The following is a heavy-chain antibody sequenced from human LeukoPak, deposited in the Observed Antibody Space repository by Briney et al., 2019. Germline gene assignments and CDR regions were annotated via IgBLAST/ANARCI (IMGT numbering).Heavy chain of an antibody. V-gene: IGHV4-38-2*02. CDR1: GDSVSSDYL. J-gene: IGHJ4*02. CDR3: VRRKADSSGYYYVDF. CDR2: MYHSGST. D-gene: IGHD3-22*01. Sequence: SETLSLTCTVSGDSVSSDYLWGWVRQPPGKGLEWIGSMYHSGSTYYNPSLKSRVTISIDTSKNQVSLRLSSVTAADTAVYYCVRRKADSSGYYYVDFWGQGTLVTVSS.